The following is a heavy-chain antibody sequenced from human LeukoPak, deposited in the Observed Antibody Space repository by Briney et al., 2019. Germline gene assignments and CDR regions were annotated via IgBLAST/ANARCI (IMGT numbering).Heavy chain of an antibody. V-gene: IGHV4-59*06. J-gene: IGHJ5*02. D-gene: IGHD2-2*02. CDR3: AGYIVVVPAAITGDWFDP. CDR1: GGSISSYY. Sequence: SETLSLTCTVSGGSISSYYWSWIRQPPGKGLEWIGYIYYSGSTYYNPSLKSRVTISVDTSKNQFSLKLSSVTAADTAVYYCAGYIVVVPAAITGDWFDPWGQGTLVTVSS. CDR2: IYYSGST.